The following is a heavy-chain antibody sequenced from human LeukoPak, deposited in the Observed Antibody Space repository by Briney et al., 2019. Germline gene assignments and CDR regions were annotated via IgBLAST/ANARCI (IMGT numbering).Heavy chain of an antibody. CDR1: GFTFSTYA. Sequence: PGGSLRLSCAASGFTFSTYAMTWVRQAPGKGLEWVSALSGNAYSTYYADSVKGRFTISRDNSKNTLYLQMNSLRAEDTAVYYCAKDLAHYGDYVAPDYWGQGTLSPSPQ. V-gene: IGHV3-23*01. D-gene: IGHD4-17*01. J-gene: IGHJ4*02. CDR2: LSGNAYST. CDR3: AKDLAHYGDYVAPDY.